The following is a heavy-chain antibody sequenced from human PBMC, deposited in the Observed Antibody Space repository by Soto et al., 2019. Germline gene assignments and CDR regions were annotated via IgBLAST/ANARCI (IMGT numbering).Heavy chain of an antibody. V-gene: IGHV4-39*07. CDR3: ARSTGYGDSYFDY. J-gene: IGHJ4*02. D-gene: IGHD4-17*01. CDR1: GGSISSYY. CDR2: IYYSGST. Sequence: SETLSLTCTVSGGSISSYYWGWILQPPGKGLEWIGSIYYSGSTYYNPSLKSRVTISVDTSKNQFSLRLRSVTAADTAVYFCARSTGYGDSYFDYWGQGALVTVS.